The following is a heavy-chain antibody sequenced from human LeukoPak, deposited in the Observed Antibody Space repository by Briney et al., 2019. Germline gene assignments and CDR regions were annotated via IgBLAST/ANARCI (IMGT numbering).Heavy chain of an antibody. J-gene: IGHJ5*02. CDR1: GGSFSGYY. Sequence: PSETLSLTCAVYGGSFSGYYWSWIRQPPGKGLEWIGEINHSGSTNYNPSLKSRVTISVDTSKNQFSLKLSSVTAADTAVYYCARAWTVRGVGWFDPWGQGTLDTVSS. CDR3: ARAWTVRGVGWFDP. CDR2: INHSGST. V-gene: IGHV4-34*01. D-gene: IGHD3-10*01.